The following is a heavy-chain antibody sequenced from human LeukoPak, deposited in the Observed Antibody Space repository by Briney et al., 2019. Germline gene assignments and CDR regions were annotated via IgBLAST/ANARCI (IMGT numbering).Heavy chain of an antibody. CDR2: ISAYNGNT. CDR1: GYTFTSYG. CDR3: ARGPTDDTLGYFDL. D-gene: IGHD1-1*01. J-gene: IGHJ2*01. V-gene: IGHV1-18*01. Sequence: GASVKVSCKAFGYTFTSYGISWVRQAPGQGLEWMGWISAYNGNTNYAQKLQGRVAMTTDTSTSTAYMELRSLRSDDTAVYYCARGPTDDTLGYFDLWGRGTLVTVSS.